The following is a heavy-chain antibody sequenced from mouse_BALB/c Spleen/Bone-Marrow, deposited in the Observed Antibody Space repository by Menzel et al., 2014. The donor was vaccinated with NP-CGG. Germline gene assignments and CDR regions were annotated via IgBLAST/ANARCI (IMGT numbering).Heavy chain of an antibody. J-gene: IGHJ4*01. Sequence: EVKLVESGGGLVQPRGSLKLSCAASGFDFSRYWMSWVRQAPGKGLEWIGEINPDSSTINYTPSLKDKFIISRDNAKNTLYLQMSKVRSEDTALYYCARNAYYAMDYGGQGTSVTVSS. CDR1: GFDFSRYW. V-gene: IGHV4-1*02. CDR2: INPDSSTI. CDR3: ARNAYYAMDY.